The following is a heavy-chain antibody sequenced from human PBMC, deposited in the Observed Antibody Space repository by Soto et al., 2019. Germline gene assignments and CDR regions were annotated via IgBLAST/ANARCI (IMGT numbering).Heavy chain of an antibody. V-gene: IGHV3-30*18. D-gene: IGHD3-10*02. CDR1: GLTLSNYG. J-gene: IGHJ4*02. CDR2: ITHDGIKK. CDR3: VKHQGLLFAYFTF. Sequence: PGGSLRLSCAASGLTLSNYGMHWVRQAPGKGLEWLTFITHDGIKKYYADSVKGRFTISRDNSMNTQYLQMNSLRAEDTAVYYFVKHQGLLFAYFTFWGLGNLVTVSS.